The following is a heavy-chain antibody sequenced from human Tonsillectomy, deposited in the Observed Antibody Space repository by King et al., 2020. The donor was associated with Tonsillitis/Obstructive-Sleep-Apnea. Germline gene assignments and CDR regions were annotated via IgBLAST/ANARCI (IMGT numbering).Heavy chain of an antibody. J-gene: IGHJ4*02. CDR3: ARLDDYDYIWGSYRTFDY. CDR2: INPNSGGT. V-gene: IGHV1-2*06. D-gene: IGHD3-16*02. CDR1: GYTFTGYY. Sequence: VQLVESGAEVKKPGASVKVSCKASGYTFTGYYMHWVRQAPGQGLELMGRINPNSGGTNYAQKFKGRGTMTRDTSISTAYMELSRVRSDDTAVYYCARLDDYDYIWGSYRTFDYWGQGTLVTVSS.